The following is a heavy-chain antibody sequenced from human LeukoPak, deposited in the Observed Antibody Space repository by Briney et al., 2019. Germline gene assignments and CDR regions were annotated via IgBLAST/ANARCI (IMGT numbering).Heavy chain of an antibody. CDR3: ARATRADIVVVPAAIEAYYYYYMDV. D-gene: IGHD2-2*02. V-gene: IGHV1-69*01. CDR2: IIPIFGTA. J-gene: IGHJ6*03. CDR1: GGTFSSYA. Sequence: GSSVKVSCKASGGTFSSYAISWVRQAPGQGLEWMGGIIPIFGTANYAQKFQGRVTITADESTSTAYMELSSLRSEDTAVYYCARATRADIVVVPAAIEAYYYYYMDVWDKGTTVTVSS.